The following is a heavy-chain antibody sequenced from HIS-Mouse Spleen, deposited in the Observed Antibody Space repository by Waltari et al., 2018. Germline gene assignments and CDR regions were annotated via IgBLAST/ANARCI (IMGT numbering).Heavy chain of an antibody. CDR2: IYYSGST. J-gene: IGHJ3*02. CDR1: GCPISSSSYY. Sequence: QLQLQESGPGLVKPSETLSLTCTVSGCPISSSSYYWGWNRQPPGKGLGWIGSIYYSGSTYYNPSLKSRVTISVDTSKNQFSLKLSSVTAADTAVYYCARAPTGFLEWFDAFDIWGQGTMVTVSS. V-gene: IGHV4-39*07. CDR3: ARAPTGFLEWFDAFDI. D-gene: IGHD3-3*01.